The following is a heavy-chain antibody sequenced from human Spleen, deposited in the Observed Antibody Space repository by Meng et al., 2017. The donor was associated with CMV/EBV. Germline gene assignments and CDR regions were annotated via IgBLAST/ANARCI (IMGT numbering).Heavy chain of an antibody. D-gene: IGHD2-15*01. J-gene: IGHJ4*02. CDR1: GFTFSSYS. CDR2: ISSSSSTI. V-gene: IGHV3-48*01. Sequence: GGSLRLSCAASGFTFSSYSMNWVRQAPGKGLEWVSYISSSSSTIYYADSVKGRFTISRDNSKNTLFLQMNSLRAEDTALYYCAKDDSLVVPAASFDYWGQGALVTVSS. CDR3: AKDDSLVVPAASFDY.